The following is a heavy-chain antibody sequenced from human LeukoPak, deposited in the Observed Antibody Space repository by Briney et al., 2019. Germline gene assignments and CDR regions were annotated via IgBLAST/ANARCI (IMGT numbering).Heavy chain of an antibody. J-gene: IGHJ4*02. CDR2: ISSSSRYI. D-gene: IGHD1-1*01. V-gene: IGHV3-21*03. CDR1: GFTFSSYS. Sequence: AGGSLRLSCAASGFTFSSYSINWVRQAPGKGLEWVSSISSSSRYIYYADSVEGRFTISRDNAKNSLYLQMNSLKTEDTAVYYCTLDAGTTDFAYWGQGALVTVSS. CDR3: TLDAGTTDFAY.